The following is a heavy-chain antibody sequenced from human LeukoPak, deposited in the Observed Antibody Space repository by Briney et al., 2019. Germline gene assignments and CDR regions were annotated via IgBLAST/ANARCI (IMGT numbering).Heavy chain of an antibody. CDR3: ARSPTSWYFDY. J-gene: IGHJ4*02. D-gene: IGHD2-2*01. CDR2: ISSSSSYI. Sequence: GGSLRLSCAASGFTLSRNSMNWVRQAPGKGLEWVSSISSSSSYIYYADSVKGRFTISRDNAKNSLFLQMSSLRAEDTSVYFCARSPTSWYFDYWGQGTLVTVSS. CDR1: GFTLSRNS. V-gene: IGHV3-21*01.